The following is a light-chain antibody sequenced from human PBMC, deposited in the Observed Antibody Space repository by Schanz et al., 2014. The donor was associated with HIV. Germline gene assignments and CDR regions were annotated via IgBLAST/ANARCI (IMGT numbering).Light chain of an antibody. CDR3: HQYYTTPLT. Sequence: DIQMTQSPSTLSASVGDRITITCRASQSISGRLAWYQQKPGEALNLLISEASTLEFGVPPRFSGSGSGTDFTHTISSLQAEDVAVYYCHQYYTTPLTFGGGTKVEIK. V-gene: IGKV1-5*03. CDR1: QSISGR. J-gene: IGKJ4*01. CDR2: EAS.